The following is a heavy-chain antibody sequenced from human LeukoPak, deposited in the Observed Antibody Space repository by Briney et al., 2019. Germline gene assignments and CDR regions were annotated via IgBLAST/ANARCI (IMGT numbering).Heavy chain of an antibody. V-gene: IGHV2-5*02. Sequence: SGPTLVNPTQPLTLTCTFSGFSLSTSGVAVGWIRQPPGKALEWLALSYWDDDKRYNPSLKSRHTITKDTSKKQVVRTMTNIDPVDTATYYCSHCTYYYDSSGSPRAFDIWGQGTMVTVSS. CDR2: SYWDDDK. D-gene: IGHD3-22*01. CDR1: GFSLSTSGVA. CDR3: SHCTYYYDSSGSPRAFDI. J-gene: IGHJ3*02.